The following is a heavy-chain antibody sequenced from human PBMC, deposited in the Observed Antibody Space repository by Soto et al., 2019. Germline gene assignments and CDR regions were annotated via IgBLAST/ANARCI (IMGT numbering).Heavy chain of an antibody. Sequence: PSLSCALSGRSIRTGHYYCSCIRHPPGKRLEFTGYLYYIGITYYTPPLKSRVTISVDTSKNQFSLKLSSVTAADTAVYYCARVPYDNSGQPFYWGLGTLVTESS. CDR3: ARVPYDNSGQPFY. CDR1: GRSIRTGHYY. J-gene: IGHJ4*02. CDR2: LYYIGIT. D-gene: IGHD3-22*01. V-gene: IGHV4-30-4*01.